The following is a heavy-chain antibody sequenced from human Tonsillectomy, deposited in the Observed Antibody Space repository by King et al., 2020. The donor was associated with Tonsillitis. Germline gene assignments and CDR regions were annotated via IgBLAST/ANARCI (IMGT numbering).Heavy chain of an antibody. Sequence: VQLQESGPGLVKPSQTLSLTCTVSGGSISSGGYYWSWIRQHPGKGLEWIGYIYYSGSTYYNPSLKSRVTISVDTSKNQFSLKLSSVTAADTAVYYCARETTVTTAGGNWYFDLWGRGTLVTVSS. CDR3: ARETTVTTAGGNWYFDL. J-gene: IGHJ2*01. V-gene: IGHV4-31*03. D-gene: IGHD4-17*01. CDR1: GGSISSGGYY. CDR2: IYYSGST.